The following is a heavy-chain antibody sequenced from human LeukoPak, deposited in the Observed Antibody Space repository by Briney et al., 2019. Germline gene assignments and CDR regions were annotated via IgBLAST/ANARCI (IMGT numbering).Heavy chain of an antibody. CDR1: GFTFSSYG. V-gene: IGHV3-33*01. CDR3: ARKQQLVGYFDY. D-gene: IGHD6-13*01. CDR2: IWYDGSNK. J-gene: IGHJ4*02. Sequence: GGSLRLSCAASGFTFSSYGMHWVRQAPGKGLEWVAVIWYDGSNKYYADSVKGRFTISRDNSKNTLYLQMNSLRAEGTAVYYCARKQQLVGYFDYWGQGTLVTVSS.